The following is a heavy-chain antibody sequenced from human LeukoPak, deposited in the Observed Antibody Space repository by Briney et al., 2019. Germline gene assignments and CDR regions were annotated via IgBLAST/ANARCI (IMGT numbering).Heavy chain of an antibody. CDR1: GYTFTNNF. V-gene: IGHV1-46*01. D-gene: IGHD5-24*01. Sequence: ASVKVSRKAFGYTFTNNFMHWVRQAPGQGPEWMGLISPTGSFTAYAQKFQGRVTLTRDLPTSTDYLELRSLRSEDTAVYYCARDISARDDAWWFDPWGQGTLVTVSS. CDR3: ARDISARDDAWWFDP. J-gene: IGHJ5*02. CDR2: ISPTGSFT.